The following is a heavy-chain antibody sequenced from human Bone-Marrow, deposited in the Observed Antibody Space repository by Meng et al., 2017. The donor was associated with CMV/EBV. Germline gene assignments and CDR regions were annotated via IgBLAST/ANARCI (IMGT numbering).Heavy chain of an antibody. D-gene: IGHD3-3*01. J-gene: IGHJ6*02. CDR2: ISSSSSTI. Sequence: GESLKISCAASGFTFSSYSMNWVRQAPGKGLEWVSYISSSSSTIYYADSVKGRFTISRDNSKNTLYLQMNSLRAEDTAVYYCARDLDGFLEWPTHYYYYGMDVWGQGTTVTVSS. V-gene: IGHV3-48*01. CDR1: GFTFSSYS. CDR3: ARDLDGFLEWPTHYYYYGMDV.